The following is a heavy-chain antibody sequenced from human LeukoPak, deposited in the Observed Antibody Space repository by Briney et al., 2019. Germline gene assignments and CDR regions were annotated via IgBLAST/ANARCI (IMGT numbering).Heavy chain of an antibody. Sequence: PSETLSLTCTVSGGSISNYYWTWIRQPPGKRLEWIGSIYHSGSTNYNPSLKSRVTILIDTSKTQFSLKVRSATAADTAVYYCAREYSSSWGLNYYYMDVWGKGTTVTVSS. V-gene: IGHV4-59*01. CDR3: AREYSSSWGLNYYYMDV. CDR2: IYHSGST. D-gene: IGHD6-13*01. J-gene: IGHJ6*03. CDR1: GGSISNYY.